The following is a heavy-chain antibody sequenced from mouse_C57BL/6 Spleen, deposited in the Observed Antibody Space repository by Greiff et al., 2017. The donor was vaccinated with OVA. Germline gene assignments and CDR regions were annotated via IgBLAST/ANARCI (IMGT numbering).Heavy chain of an antibody. D-gene: IGHD2-1*01. CDR2: IDPNSGGT. J-gene: IGHJ1*03. V-gene: IGHV1-72*01. Sequence: QQSCKASGYTFTSYWMHWVKQRPGRGLEWIGRIDPNSGGTKYNEKFKSKATLTVDKPSSTAYMQLSSLTSEDSAVYYCARDANSHWYFDVWGTGTTVTVSS. CDR3: ARDANSHWYFDV. CDR1: GYTFTSYW.